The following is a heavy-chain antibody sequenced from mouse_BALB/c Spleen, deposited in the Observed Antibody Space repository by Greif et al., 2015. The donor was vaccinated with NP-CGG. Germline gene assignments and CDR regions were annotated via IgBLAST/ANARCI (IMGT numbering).Heavy chain of an antibody. D-gene: IGHD1-1*01. J-gene: IGHJ1*01. V-gene: IGHV1-69*01. CDR1: GCTFTDYW. Sequence: GAELVMPGASVKMSCKASGCTFTDYWMHWVKQRPGQGLEWIGAIDTSDSYTSYNQKFKGKATLTVDESSSTAYMQLSSLTSEDSAVYYCARVVSYGYFDVWGAGTTVTVSS. CDR2: IDTSDSYT. CDR3: ARVVSYGYFDV.